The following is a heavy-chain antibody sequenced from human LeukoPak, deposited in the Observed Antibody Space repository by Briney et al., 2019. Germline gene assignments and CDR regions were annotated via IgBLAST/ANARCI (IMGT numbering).Heavy chain of an antibody. J-gene: IGHJ6*02. V-gene: IGHV1-3*01. CDR3: ARDGILCHYGMDV. Sequence: GASVKVSCKASGYIFSNYAMHWVRQAPGQRLEWMGWINAGNGNTKHSQKFQGRVTITRDTSASTAYMELSSLRSEDTAVYYCARDGILCHYGMDVWGQGTTVTVSS. CDR2: INAGNGNT. CDR1: GYIFSNYA. D-gene: IGHD3-9*01.